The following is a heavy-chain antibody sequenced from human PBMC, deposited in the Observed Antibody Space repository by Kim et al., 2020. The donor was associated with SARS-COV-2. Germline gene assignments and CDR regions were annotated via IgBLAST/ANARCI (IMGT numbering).Heavy chain of an antibody. CDR1: GFPFSSYG. CDR3: AKESGSGSYYAWTYYYYGMDV. V-gene: IGHV3-30*18. D-gene: IGHD3-10*01. CDR2: ISYDGSNK. Sequence: GGSLRLSCAASGFPFSSYGMPWVRQAPGKGLEWVAVISYDGSNKYYADSVKGRFTISRDNSKNTLYLQMNSLRAEDTAVYYCAKESGSGSYYAWTYYYYGMDVWGQGTTVTVSS. J-gene: IGHJ6*02.